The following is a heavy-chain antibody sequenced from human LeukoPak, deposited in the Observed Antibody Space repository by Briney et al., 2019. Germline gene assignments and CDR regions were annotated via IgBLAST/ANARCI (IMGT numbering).Heavy chain of an antibody. D-gene: IGHD1-26*01. V-gene: IGHV3-30*04. CDR2: ISYDGGNK. CDR3: TTARGSDLQYFQH. Sequence: GGSLRLSCAASGFTFSSYAMHWVRQAPGKGLEWVTLISYDGGNKYYADSVKGRFTISRDNSKNTLYLQMNSLRAEDTAVYYCTTARGSDLQYFQHWGQGTLVTVSS. CDR1: GFTFSSYA. J-gene: IGHJ1*01.